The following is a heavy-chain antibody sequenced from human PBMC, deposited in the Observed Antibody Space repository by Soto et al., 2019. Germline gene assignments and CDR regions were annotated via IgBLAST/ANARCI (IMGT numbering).Heavy chain of an antibody. V-gene: IGHV4-39*01. CDR1: GDFISNTTYY. CDR2: IYFSGSGTS. CDR3: ARPRYSFGTNGYSPFDY. D-gene: IGHD2-8*01. Sequence: SETLSLTCSVSGDFISNTTYYWAWVRQAPGKGQEWVGSIYFSGSGTSHYNPYLNSRVTISVETSKNQFSLKLTSVTAADTAVYYCARPRYSFGTNGYSPFDYWGQGTMVTVYS. J-gene: IGHJ4*02.